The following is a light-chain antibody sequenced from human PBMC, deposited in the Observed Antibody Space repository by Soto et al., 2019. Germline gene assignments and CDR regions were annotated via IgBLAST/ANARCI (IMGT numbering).Light chain of an antibody. V-gene: IGKV3-20*01. CDR2: GAS. J-gene: IGKJ2*01. Sequence: EIVLTKSPGTLSLSPGERATFSCRASQSVSSSYLAWYQQKPGQAPRLLIYGASSRATGIPDRFSGSGSGTDFTLTISRLEPEDFAVYYCQQYGSSPNTFGQGTKLEIK. CDR3: QQYGSSPNT. CDR1: QSVSSSY.